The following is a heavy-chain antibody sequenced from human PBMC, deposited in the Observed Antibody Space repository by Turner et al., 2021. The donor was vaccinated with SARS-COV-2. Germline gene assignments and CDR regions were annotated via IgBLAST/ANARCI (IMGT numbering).Heavy chain of an antibody. D-gene: IGHD3-10*01. J-gene: IGHJ4*02. CDR3: ARLVRRAEYYFDY. CDR2: IYYSGST. CDR1: GGSISSSSYY. Sequence: QLQLQESGPGLVKPSETLSLTCTVSGGSISSSSYYWGWIRQPPGKGLEWIGGIYYSGSTYCNPSLKSRVTISVDTSKNQFSLKLSSVTAADTAVYYCARLVRRAEYYFDYWGQGTLVTVSS. V-gene: IGHV4-39*01.